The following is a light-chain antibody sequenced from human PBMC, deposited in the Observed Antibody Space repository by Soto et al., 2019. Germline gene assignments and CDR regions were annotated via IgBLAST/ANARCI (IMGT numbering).Light chain of an antibody. V-gene: IGKV1-39*01. CDR2: AAS. CDR1: QTIRSH. J-gene: IGKJ4*01. CDR3: PQANRFTLT. Sequence: QMTQSPSSLSASLGDRVIITCRESQTIRSHLNWYQQKPGKAPNLLVYAASSLQSGVPSRLTGRGSGTDVTSTISSMKNEDVAIYYCPQANRFTLTFGGGTKVHIK.